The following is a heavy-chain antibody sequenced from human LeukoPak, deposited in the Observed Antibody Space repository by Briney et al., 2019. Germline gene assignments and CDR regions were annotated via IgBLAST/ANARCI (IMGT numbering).Heavy chain of an antibody. J-gene: IGHJ6*02. V-gene: IGHV3-23*01. CDR2: ISGSGNS. CDR3: AKAGVPWGGMDV. D-gene: IGHD3-16*01. CDR1: GFTFNSYS. Sequence: PGGSLRLSCAASGFTFNSYSMNWVRQASGKGLEWVSVISGSGNSYYADSVKGRFTISRDNSKNTLYLHMNSLRAEDTAVYYCAKAGVPWGGMDVWGQGTTVTVSS.